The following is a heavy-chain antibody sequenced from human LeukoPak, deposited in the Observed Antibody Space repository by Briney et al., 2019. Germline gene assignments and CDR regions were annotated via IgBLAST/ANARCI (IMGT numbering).Heavy chain of an antibody. CDR2: INHSGST. CDR3: ARSGGNWFDP. J-gene: IGHJ5*02. D-gene: IGHD2-8*02. CDR1: GGSFSGYY. Sequence: PSETLSLTCAVYGGSFSGYYWSWIRQPPGKGLEWIGEINHSGSTNYNPSLKSRVTISVDTSKNQFSLKLSPVTAADTAVYYCARSGGNWFDPWGQGTLVTVSS. V-gene: IGHV4-34*01.